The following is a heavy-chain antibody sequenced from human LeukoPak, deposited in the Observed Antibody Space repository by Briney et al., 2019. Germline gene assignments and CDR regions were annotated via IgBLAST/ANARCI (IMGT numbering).Heavy chain of an antibody. CDR1: GFTFSSYA. V-gene: IGHV3-30*04. CDR2: ISYDGSNK. CDR3: ARVWGAMYSNAFDI. Sequence: PGGSLRLSCAASGFTFSSYAMHWVRQAPGKGLEWVAVISYDGSNKYYADSVKGRFTISRDNSKNTLYLQVNSLRAEDTAVYYCARVWGAMYSNAFDIWGQGTMVTVSS. J-gene: IGHJ3*02. D-gene: IGHD3-16*01.